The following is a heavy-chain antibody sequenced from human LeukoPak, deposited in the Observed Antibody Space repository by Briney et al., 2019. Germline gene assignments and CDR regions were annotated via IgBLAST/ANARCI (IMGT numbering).Heavy chain of an antibody. V-gene: IGHV3-48*03. D-gene: IGHD2-2*01. J-gene: IGHJ4*02. Sequence: GGSLRLSCAASGFTFSRYWMTWVRQAPGEGLEWLSYISSSGSTLYYADSVKGRFTISRDNAKNSLYLQMNSLRGEDTGVYYCARSGYLGPDYWGQGTLVTVSS. CDR1: GFTFSRYW. CDR3: ARSGYLGPDY. CDR2: ISSSGSTL.